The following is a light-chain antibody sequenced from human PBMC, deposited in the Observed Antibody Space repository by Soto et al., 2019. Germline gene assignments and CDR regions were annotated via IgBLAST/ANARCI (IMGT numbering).Light chain of an antibody. CDR2: AAS. V-gene: IGKV1-8*01. CDR1: QGISSY. J-gene: IGKJ3*01. Sequence: AIRMTQSPSSFSASTGDRVTITCRASQGISSYLAWYQQKPGKAPKLLIYAASTLQSGVTSRFSGSGSGTDFTLTISCLQSEDFATYYCQQYYSYPLGFGPGTKVDIK. CDR3: QQYYSYPLG.